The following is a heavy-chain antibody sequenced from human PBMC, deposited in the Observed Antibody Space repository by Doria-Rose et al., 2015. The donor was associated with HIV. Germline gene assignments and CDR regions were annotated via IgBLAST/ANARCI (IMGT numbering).Heavy chain of an antibody. V-gene: IGHV2-26*01. CDR1: GVSLSSPGMG. J-gene: IGHJ4*02. D-gene: IGHD6-13*01. CDR2: IFSDDAR. Sequence: QVTLKESGPVLVKPTETLTLTCTVSGVSLSSPGMGVSWIRQPPGKALEWLANIFSDDARSDKASLKSRLTITRRTSKSQVVLTMTDMDPVDTATYYCARIKSSRWYHKYYFDFWGQGTLVIVSA. CDR3: ARIKSSRWYHKYYFDF.